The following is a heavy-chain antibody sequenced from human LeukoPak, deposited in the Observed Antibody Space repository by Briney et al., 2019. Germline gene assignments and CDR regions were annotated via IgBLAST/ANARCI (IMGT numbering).Heavy chain of an antibody. Sequence: SETLSLTCTVSGGSISNGDHYWSWIRQHPGKGLEWIGHIYYSGSTYYNPSLKSRGIISVETSKNQFSLKLSSVTAADTAVYYCAKDDYYDSSGYPSGEFDYWGQGTLVTVSS. V-gene: IGHV4-31*03. D-gene: IGHD3-22*01. CDR2: IYYSGST. CDR3: AKDDYYDSSGYPSGEFDY. CDR1: GGSISNGDHY. J-gene: IGHJ4*02.